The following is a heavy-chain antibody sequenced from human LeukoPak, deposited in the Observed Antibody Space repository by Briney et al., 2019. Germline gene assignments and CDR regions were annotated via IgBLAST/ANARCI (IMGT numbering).Heavy chain of an antibody. CDR2: IYSGGST. CDR1: GFTFSSYA. CDR3: ARGSPSCGGDCYYFDY. Sequence: GGSLRLSCAASGFTFSSYAMHWVRQAPGKGLEWVSVIYSGGSTYYADSVKGRFTISRDNSKNTLYLQMNSLRAEDTAVYYCARGSPSCGGDCYYFDYWGQGTLVTVSS. J-gene: IGHJ4*02. D-gene: IGHD2-21*02. V-gene: IGHV3-66*01.